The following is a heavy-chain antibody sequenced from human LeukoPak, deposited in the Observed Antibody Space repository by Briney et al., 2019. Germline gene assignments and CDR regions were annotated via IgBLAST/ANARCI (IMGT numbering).Heavy chain of an antibody. CDR2: IIPIFGTA. Sequence: SVKVSCKASGYTFTSYAMNWVRQAPGQGLEWMGGIIPIFGTANYAQKFQGRVTITADESTSTAYMELSSLRSEDTAVYYCALSSRAATAPFDYWGQGTLVTVSS. CDR1: GYTFTSYA. V-gene: IGHV1-69*13. J-gene: IGHJ4*02. CDR3: ALSSRAATAPFDY. D-gene: IGHD2-15*01.